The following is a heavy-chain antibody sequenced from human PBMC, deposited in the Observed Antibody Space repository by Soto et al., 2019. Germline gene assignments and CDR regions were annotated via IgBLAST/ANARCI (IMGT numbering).Heavy chain of an antibody. CDR1: GFTFSSYW. V-gene: IGHV3-74*01. J-gene: IGHJ3*02. D-gene: IGHD6-13*01. Sequence: GGSLRLSCAASGFTFSSYWMHWVRQAPGKGLVWVSRINSDGSSTSYADSVKGRFTISRDNAKNTLYLQMNSLRAEDTAVYYCARGSSRSDAFDIWGQGTMDTVSS. CDR3: ARGSSRSDAFDI. CDR2: INSDGSST.